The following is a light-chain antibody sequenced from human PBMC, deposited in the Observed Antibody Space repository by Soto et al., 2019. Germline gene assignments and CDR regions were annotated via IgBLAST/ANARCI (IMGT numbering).Light chain of an antibody. V-gene: IGKV1-27*01. CDR2: AAS. Sequence: DIQMTQSPSSLSASVGDRVTITCRASQGISNYLAWYQQKPGKVPKLLIYAASTMQSGVPSRFSGSGSGTDSTLTISILQPESVATYYCQKYNSAPPPFGQGTRLDIK. CDR1: QGISNY. CDR3: QKYNSAPPP. J-gene: IGKJ5*01.